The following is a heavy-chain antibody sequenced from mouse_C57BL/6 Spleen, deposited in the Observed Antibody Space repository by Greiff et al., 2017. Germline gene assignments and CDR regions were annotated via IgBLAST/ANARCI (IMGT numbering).Heavy chain of an antibody. CDR2: INPSTGGT. J-gene: IGHJ3*01. CDR1: GYSFTGYY. CDR3: ARFGSNYDYAGWFAD. Sequence: VQLQQSGPELVKPGASVKISCKASGYSFTGYYMNWVKQSPEKSLEWIGEINPSTGGTTYTQKFKAKATLTVDTSSSTAYMQLSSLTSDDSAVYSSARFGSNYDYAGWFADGGQGTLVTVSA. D-gene: IGHD2-4*01. V-gene: IGHV1-42*01.